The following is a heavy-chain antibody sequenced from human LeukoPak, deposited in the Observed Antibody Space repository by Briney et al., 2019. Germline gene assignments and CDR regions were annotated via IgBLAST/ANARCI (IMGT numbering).Heavy chain of an antibody. CDR1: GFSFDDYG. V-gene: IGHV3-20*04. Sequence: GGSLRLSCAASGFSFDDYGMSWVRQAPGKGLEWVSRINWNGGSTGYADSVKGRFTISRDNAKNTLYLQMNSLRAEDTALYYCAKDRMDPVNYWGQGTLVTVSS. CDR2: INWNGGST. CDR3: AKDRMDPVNY. J-gene: IGHJ4*02. D-gene: IGHD2-2*03.